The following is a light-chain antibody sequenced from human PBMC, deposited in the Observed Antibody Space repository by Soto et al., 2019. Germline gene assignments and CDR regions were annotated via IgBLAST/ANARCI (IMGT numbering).Light chain of an antibody. V-gene: IGLV6-57*02. J-gene: IGLJ7*01. CDR3: QSYDSSMAV. CDR2: EDN. CDR1: SGSIASNY. Sequence: NFMLTQPHSVSESPGKTVTISCTGSSGSIASNYVQWYQQRPGSAPTTVIYEDNQRPSGVPDRFSGSIDSSSNSASLTLSGLKTEDEADYYCQSYDSSMAVFGGGTQLTGL.